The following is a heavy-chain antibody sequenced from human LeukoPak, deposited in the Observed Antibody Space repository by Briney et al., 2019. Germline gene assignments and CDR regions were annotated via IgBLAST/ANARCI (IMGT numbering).Heavy chain of an antibody. J-gene: IGHJ4*02. V-gene: IGHV4-39*01. CDR2: IYYSGST. D-gene: IGHD5-12*01. Sequence: PSETLSLTCTVSGGSMSTTTYHWGWIRQPPGKGLEWIGSIYYSGSTYYNPSLKSRVTISVDTSKNRFSLHLSSVSAADTAVYYCARHGTGYDFFFAYWGQGTLVTVSP. CDR1: GGSMSTTTYH. CDR3: ARHGTGYDFFFAY.